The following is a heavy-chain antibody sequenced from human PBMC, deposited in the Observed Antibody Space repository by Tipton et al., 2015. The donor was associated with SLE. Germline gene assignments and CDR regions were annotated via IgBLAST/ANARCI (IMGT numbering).Heavy chain of an antibody. V-gene: IGHV4-39*07. CDR3: ARGVYAMDV. Sequence: TLSLTCTVSGGSVSSGSYYWAWIRQPPGKGPEWIGTIYYSGSTYYYPSFKSRITISVDTSKNQFSLEVRSVTAADTAVYYCARGVYAMDVWGQGTTVTVSS. CDR1: GGSVSSGSYY. J-gene: IGHJ6*02. CDR2: IYYSGST.